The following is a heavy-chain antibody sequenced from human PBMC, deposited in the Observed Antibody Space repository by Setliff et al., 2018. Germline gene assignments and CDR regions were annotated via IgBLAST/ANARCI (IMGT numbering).Heavy chain of an antibody. J-gene: IGHJ4*02. CDR2: IIPVFGTA. CDR3: ARDTRDKYDTSGYYLSLDS. D-gene: IGHD3-22*01. Sequence: SVKVSCKASGGTFRTDGFNWVRQAPGQGLEWMGRIIPVFGTAKYSQEFQGRVTISADESTRTAYLDLRSLRFEDTAVYYCARDTRDKYDTSGYYLSLDSWGQGTLVTVSS. CDR1: GGTFRTDG. V-gene: IGHV1-69*13.